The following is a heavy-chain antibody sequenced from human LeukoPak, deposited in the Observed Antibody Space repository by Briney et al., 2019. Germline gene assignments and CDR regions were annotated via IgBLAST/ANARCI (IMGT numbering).Heavy chain of an antibody. J-gene: IGHJ4*02. CDR2: INTDGIST. CDR3: TKDTFGNHDY. D-gene: IGHD2-15*01. Sequence: GGSLRLSCAASGFTFRSYWMHWVRQAPGKGLVWVARINTDGISTSYADSVKGRFTISRDNAKNTLYLQMYSLRVEDTAVYYCTKDTFGNHDYWGQGTLVTVSS. V-gene: IGHV3-74*01. CDR1: GFTFRSYW.